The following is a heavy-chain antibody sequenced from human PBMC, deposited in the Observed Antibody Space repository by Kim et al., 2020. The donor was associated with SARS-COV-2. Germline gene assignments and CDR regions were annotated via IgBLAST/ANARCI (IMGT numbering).Heavy chain of an antibody. Sequence: ASVKVSCKASGYTFTSYAMHWVRQAPGQRLEWMGWINAGNGNTKYSQKFQGRVTITRDTSASTAYMELSSLRSEDTAVYYCARGPSIKYYYYGMDVWGQGTTVTVSS. CDR3: ARGPSIKYYYYGMDV. J-gene: IGHJ6*02. CDR1: GYTFTSYA. CDR2: INAGNGNT. V-gene: IGHV1-3*01. D-gene: IGHD2-21*01.